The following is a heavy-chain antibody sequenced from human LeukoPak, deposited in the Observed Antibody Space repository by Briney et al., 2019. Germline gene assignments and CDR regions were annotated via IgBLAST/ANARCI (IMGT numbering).Heavy chain of an antibody. Sequence: GESLKISCKGSGYNFANYWITWVRQMPGKGLEWMGSIYPSDSDTRYNPSFQGQVTTSADKSISTAYLHWSSLKASDTAMYYCARHGSGCDYWGQGTLVTVSS. D-gene: IGHD6-19*01. CDR2: IYPSDSDT. J-gene: IGHJ4*02. V-gene: IGHV5-51*01. CDR3: ARHGSGCDY. CDR1: GYNFANYW.